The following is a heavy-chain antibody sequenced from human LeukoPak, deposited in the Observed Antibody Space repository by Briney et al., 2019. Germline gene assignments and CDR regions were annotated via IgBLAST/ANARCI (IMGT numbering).Heavy chain of an antibody. CDR1: GFTFSSYW. CDR2: IKQDGSEK. Sequence: GGSLRLSCAASGFTFSSYWMSWVRQAPGKGLEWVANIKQDGSEKYYVDSVKGRFTISRDNAKNSLYLQMNSLRAEDTAVYYCAREEDTYYYDSSGYDHYWGQGTLVTVSS. J-gene: IGHJ4*02. D-gene: IGHD3-22*01. V-gene: IGHV3-7*01. CDR3: AREEDTYYYDSSGYDHY.